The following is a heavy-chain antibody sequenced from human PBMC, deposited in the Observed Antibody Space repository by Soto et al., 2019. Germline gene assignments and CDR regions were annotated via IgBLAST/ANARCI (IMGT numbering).Heavy chain of an antibody. J-gene: IGHJ6*02. CDR3: AKDLLRFLEWLSSVYYYGMDV. D-gene: IGHD3-3*01. CDR1: GFTFSSYA. Sequence: GGSLRPSCAASGFTFSSYAMSWVRQAPGKGLEWVSAISGSGGSTYYADSVKGRFTISRDNSKNTLYLQMNSLRAEDTAVYYCAKDLLRFLEWLSSVYYYGMDVWGQGTKVTVSS. CDR2: ISGSGGST. V-gene: IGHV3-23*01.